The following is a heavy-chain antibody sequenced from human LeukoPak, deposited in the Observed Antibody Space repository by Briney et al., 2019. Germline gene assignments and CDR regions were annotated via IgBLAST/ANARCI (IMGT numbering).Heavy chain of an antibody. D-gene: IGHD6-13*01. CDR3: AKAGYSSSWRDAFDI. Sequence: GGSLRLSCAASGLTFTTYAMNWVRQAPGRGLEWVSAISGSGGSTYYADSVKGRFTISRDNSKNTLYLQMNSLRAEDTAVYYCAKAGYSSSWRDAFDIWGQGTMVTVSS. CDR2: ISGSGGST. J-gene: IGHJ3*02. CDR1: GLTFTTYA. V-gene: IGHV3-23*01.